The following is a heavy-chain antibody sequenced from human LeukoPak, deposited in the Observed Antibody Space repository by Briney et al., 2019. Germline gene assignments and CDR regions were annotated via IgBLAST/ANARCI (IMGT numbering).Heavy chain of an antibody. Sequence: GRSLRLSCAASGFTFSSYGMHWVRQAPGKGLEWVAFIRYDGSNKYYADSVKGRFTISRDNSKNTLYLQMNSLRAEDTAVYYCARGLGSSSWPDAFDIWGQGTMVTVSS. D-gene: IGHD6-13*01. CDR2: IRYDGSNK. CDR1: GFTFSSYG. CDR3: ARGLGSSSWPDAFDI. J-gene: IGHJ3*02. V-gene: IGHV3-30*02.